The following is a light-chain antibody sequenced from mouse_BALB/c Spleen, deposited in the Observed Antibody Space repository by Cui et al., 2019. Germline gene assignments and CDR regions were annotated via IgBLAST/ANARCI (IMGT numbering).Light chain of an antibody. Sequence: DIQMTQSPASQSASLGESVTITCLASQTIGTWLAWYQQKPGKSPQLLIYAATSLADWVPSRFSGSGSGTKFSFKISSLQAEDFVSYYCQQFYSTPYTFGGGTKLEIK. CDR2: AAT. V-gene: IGKV12-98*01. J-gene: IGKJ2*01. CDR3: QQFYSTPYT. CDR1: QTIGTW.